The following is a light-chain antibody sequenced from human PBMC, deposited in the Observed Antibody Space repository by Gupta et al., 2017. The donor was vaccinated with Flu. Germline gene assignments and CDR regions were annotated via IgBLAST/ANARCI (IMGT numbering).Light chain of an antibody. CDR1: QSVTRY. J-gene: IGKJ3*01. V-gene: IGKV1-39*01. CDR3: QQSHSTPVT. Sequence: PASLSASVGDRVTITCRASQSVTRYLNWYQQKPGTAPKLLIYGASTLESGVPARFSGSGSGTDFTLTISSLQPEDFATYYCQQSHSTPVTFGHGTKVDLK. CDR2: GAS.